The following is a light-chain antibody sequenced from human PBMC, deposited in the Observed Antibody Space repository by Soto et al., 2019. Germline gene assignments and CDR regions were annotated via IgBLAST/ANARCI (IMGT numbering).Light chain of an antibody. CDR2: SAS. Sequence: DIQMTQSPSSVSASVGDRVTITCRASQDISTWLAWYQQKPGKAPKLLIYSASSLQTGVPSTFSGRGSGTDFTLTSSSLQPGDFATYYGQQANSFPWTFGQGTKVEIK. V-gene: IGKV1-12*01. J-gene: IGKJ1*01. CDR1: QDISTW. CDR3: QQANSFPWT.